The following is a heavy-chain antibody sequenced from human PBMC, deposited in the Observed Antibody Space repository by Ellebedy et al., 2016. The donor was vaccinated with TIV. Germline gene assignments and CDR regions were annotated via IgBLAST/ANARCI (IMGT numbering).Heavy chain of an antibody. V-gene: IGHV3-48*02. CDR2: FNTNNRV. CDR1: GFTFSSYS. Sequence: PGGSLRLSCAASGFTFSSYSMNWVRQAPGKGLEWVSHFNTNNRVYYADSVKGRFTTSRDNAKNSPYLQLNSLGNDDTAGYYCARDPYYCSGDCYSGGMDVWGQGTTVIVSS. J-gene: IGHJ6*02. CDR3: ARDPYYCSGDCYSGGMDV. D-gene: IGHD2-21*02.